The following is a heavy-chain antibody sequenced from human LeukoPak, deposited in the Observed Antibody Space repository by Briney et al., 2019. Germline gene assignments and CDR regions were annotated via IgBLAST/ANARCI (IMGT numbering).Heavy chain of an antibody. J-gene: IGHJ6*03. CDR1: GFTFSSYA. CDR2: ISYDGSNK. CDR3: ARGRDGYNYYYYYYMDV. V-gene: IGHV3-30*04. D-gene: IGHD5-24*01. Sequence: GGSLRLSCAASGFTFSSYAMHWVRQAPGKGLEWVAVISYDGSNKYYADSVKGRFTISRDNSKNTLYLQMNSLRAEDTAVYYCARGRDGYNYYYYYYMDVWGKGTTVTVSS.